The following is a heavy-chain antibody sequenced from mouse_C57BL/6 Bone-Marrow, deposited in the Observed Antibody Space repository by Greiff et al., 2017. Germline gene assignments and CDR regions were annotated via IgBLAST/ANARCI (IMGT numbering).Heavy chain of an antibody. CDR2: ISSGGSYT. J-gene: IGHJ4*01. V-gene: IGHV5-6*02. CDR3: ARHRPGYYLYAMDY. CDR1: GFTFSSYG. Sequence: DVMLVESGGDLVKPGGSLKLSCAASGFTFSSYGMSWVRQTPDKRLEWVATISSGGSYTYYPDSVKGRFTISRDNAKNTLYLQMSSLKSEDTAMYYWARHRPGYYLYAMDYWGQGTSVTVSS. D-gene: IGHD2-3*01.